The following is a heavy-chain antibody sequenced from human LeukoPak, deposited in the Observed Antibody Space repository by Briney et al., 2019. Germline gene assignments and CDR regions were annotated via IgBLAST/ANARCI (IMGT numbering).Heavy chain of an antibody. CDR3: ARVRLGITIYGGDWFDP. Sequence: PGGSLRLSCAASGFTFSSYWMHWVRQAPGKGLVWVSRINTYGSSTSYADSVKGRFTISRDNAKNTLYLQMNRLRAEDTAVYYCARVRLGITIYGGDWFDPWGQGTLVTVSS. CDR1: GFTFSSYW. V-gene: IGHV3-74*01. D-gene: IGHD3-3*01. J-gene: IGHJ5*02. CDR2: INTYGSST.